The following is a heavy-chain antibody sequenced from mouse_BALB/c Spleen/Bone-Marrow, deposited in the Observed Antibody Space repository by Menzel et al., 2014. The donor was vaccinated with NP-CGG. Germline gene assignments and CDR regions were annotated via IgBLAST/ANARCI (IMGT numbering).Heavy chain of an antibody. CDR2: IWAGGST. J-gene: IGHJ3*01. Sequence: VKLQESGPGLVAPSQRLSIPCTVSEFSLTSYGVHWVRQPPGKGLEWLGVIWAGGSTNYNSALMSRLSISKDNSKSQVFLKMNSLQTDDTAMYYCARGGGSRAWFAYWGQGTLVTVSA. D-gene: IGHD1-1*02. CDR1: EFSLTSYG. V-gene: IGHV2-9*02. CDR3: ARGGGSRAWFAY.